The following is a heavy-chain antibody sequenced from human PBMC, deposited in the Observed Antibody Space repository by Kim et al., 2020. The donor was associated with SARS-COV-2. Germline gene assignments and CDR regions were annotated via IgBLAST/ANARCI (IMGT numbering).Heavy chain of an antibody. D-gene: IGHD3-22*01. J-gene: IGHJ6*04. CDR1: GYTFTSYY. V-gene: IGHV1-46*01. CDR2: INPSGGST. CDR3: AREDYYDSSGYAYNYGMDV. Sequence: ASVKVSCKASGYTFTSYYMHWVRQAPGQGLEWMGIINPSGGSTSYAQKFQGRVTMTRDTSTSTVYMELSSLRSEDTAVYYCAREDYYDSSGYAYNYGMDVWGEGTTVTVYS.